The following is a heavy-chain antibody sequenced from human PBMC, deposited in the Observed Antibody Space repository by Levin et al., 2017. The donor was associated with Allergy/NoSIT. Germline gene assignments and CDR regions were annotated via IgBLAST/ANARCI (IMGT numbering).Heavy chain of an antibody. V-gene: IGHV3-74*01. CDR3: ARDFKTYWHFDL. Sequence: SCEASGFTFSSFWMYWVRRAPGKGLAWVSQINSDGSRTSYADSVKGRFTISRDNAKNTLYLQMNSLRAEDTAMYFCARDFKTYWHFDLWGRGTLVTVSS. CDR1: GFTFSSFW. CDR2: INSDGSRT. J-gene: IGHJ2*01.